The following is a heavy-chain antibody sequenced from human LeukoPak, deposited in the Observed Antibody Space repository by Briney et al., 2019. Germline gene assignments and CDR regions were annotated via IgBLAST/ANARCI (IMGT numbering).Heavy chain of an antibody. CDR1: GGTFSSYA. V-gene: IGHV1-69*05. Sequence: SVKVSXKASGGTFSSYAISWVRQAPGQGLEWMGRIIPIFGTANYAQKFQGRVTITTDESTSTAYMELSSLRSEDTAVYYCAREIGSRGWYYFDYWGQGTLVTVSS. D-gene: IGHD6-19*01. J-gene: IGHJ4*02. CDR2: IIPIFGTA. CDR3: AREIGSRGWYYFDY.